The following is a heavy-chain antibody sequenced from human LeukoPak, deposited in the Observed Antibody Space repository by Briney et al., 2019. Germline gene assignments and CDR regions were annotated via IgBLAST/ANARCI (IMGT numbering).Heavy chain of an antibody. D-gene: IGHD3-22*01. J-gene: IGHJ4*02. V-gene: IGHV3-11*01. CDR1: GFTLSDYY. CDR3: AKASYEYYDSSGYYYFDY. Sequence: PGGSLRLSCAASGFTLSDYYMSWIRQAPGKGLEWVSYISSSGSTIYYADSVKGRFTISRDNAKNSLYLQMNSLRAEDTAVYYCAKASYEYYDSSGYYYFDYWGQGTLVTVSS. CDR2: ISSSGSTI.